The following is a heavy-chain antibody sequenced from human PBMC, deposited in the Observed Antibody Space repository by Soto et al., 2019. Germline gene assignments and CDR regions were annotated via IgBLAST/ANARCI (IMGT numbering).Heavy chain of an antibody. CDR1: GGTFRTYA. Sequence: QVQLLLSGAEVKKPRSSVRVSCEASGGTFRTYAISWVREAPGQGLEWMGEIIPIFGTVNYAQKFQGRVTITADESTTTVYMDLRSLRSEDTAVYYCAKGAVAGTPTSYYYYGMDVWGQGTTVTVSS. CDR2: IIPIFGTV. J-gene: IGHJ6*02. CDR3: AKGAVAGTPTSYYYYGMDV. D-gene: IGHD6-19*01. V-gene: IGHV1-69*12.